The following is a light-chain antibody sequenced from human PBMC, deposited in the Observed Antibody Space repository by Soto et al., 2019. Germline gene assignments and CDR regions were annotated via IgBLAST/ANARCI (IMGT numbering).Light chain of an antibody. CDR1: NSDVGSYNY. V-gene: IGLV2-11*01. CDR2: DVS. CDR3: CSYAASDTWV. J-gene: IGLJ3*02. Sequence: QSVLTQPRSVSGSPGQSVTISCTGTNSDVGSYNYVSWYQQHPGKAPKLMISDVSQRPSGVPDRFSGSKSGNTASLTISGLQAEGEADYYCCSYAASDTWVFGGGTKLTVL.